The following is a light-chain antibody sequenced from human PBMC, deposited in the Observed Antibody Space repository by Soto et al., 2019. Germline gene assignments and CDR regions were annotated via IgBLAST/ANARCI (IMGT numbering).Light chain of an antibody. CDR1: TGAVTSGYY. Sequence: QTVVTHEPSLTVSPGGTVTLTCASSTGAVTSGYYPNWFQQKPGQAPRALSYSTSNKHSWTPARFSGSPLGGKAALTLSGVQPEDEAEYYCLLFYGDYWVFGGGTKLTVL. V-gene: IGLV7-43*01. CDR2: STS. J-gene: IGLJ3*02. CDR3: LLFYGDYWV.